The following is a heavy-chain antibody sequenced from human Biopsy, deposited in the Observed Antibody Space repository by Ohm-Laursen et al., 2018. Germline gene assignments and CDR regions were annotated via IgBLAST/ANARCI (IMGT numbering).Heavy chain of an antibody. CDR1: GFSVSDHS. V-gene: IGHV3-23*01. CDR2: IGSDARST. Sequence: SLRLSCSASGFSVSDHSMTWVRQAPGKGLECVSSIGSDARSTLYADSVQGRFTISRDNSKNTLYLQIDNLRAEDTALYYCARAGPYYSDFWGQGTLVTVSS. CDR3: ARAGPYYSDF. J-gene: IGHJ4*02.